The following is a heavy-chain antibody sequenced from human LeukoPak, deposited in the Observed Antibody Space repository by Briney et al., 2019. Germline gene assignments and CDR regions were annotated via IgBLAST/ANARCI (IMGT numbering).Heavy chain of an antibody. CDR3: ARGSSGAGYYFDY. Sequence: GGSLRLSCAASGFTFSSYWMSWVRQAPGKGLEWVANIKQDGSEKYYVDSVKGRFTISRDNAKNSLYLQMNSLRVEDTALYYCARGSSGAGYYFDYWGLGTLVTVSS. D-gene: IGHD3-22*01. CDR1: GFTFSSYW. J-gene: IGHJ4*02. CDR2: IKQDGSEK. V-gene: IGHV3-7*01.